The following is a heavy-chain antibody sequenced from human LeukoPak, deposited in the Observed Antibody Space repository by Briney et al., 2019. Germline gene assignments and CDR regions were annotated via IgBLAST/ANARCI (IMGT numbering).Heavy chain of an antibody. V-gene: IGHV5-51*01. D-gene: IGHD6-19*01. CDR2: IYLVDSDT. CDR1: GYSFTSYW. Sequence: GESLKISCKGSGYSFTSYWIGWVRQMPGKGLEWMGIIYLVDSDTTYSPSFQGQVIMSADKSVSTAYLQWSSLKASDTAMYYCARRRSSPPDYYFDYWGQGTLVTVSS. J-gene: IGHJ4*02. CDR3: ARRRSSPPDYYFDY.